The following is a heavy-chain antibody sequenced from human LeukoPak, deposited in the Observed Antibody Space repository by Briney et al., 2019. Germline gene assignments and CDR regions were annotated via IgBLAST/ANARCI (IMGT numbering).Heavy chain of an antibody. Sequence: ASVKVSCKASGYTFTSYDINWVRQATGQGLEWMGWTNPNSGNTGYAQKFQGRVTMTRNTSISTAYMELSSLRSEDTAVYYCARVEVGATTIRFAFDIWGQGTMVTVSS. CDR2: TNPNSGNT. CDR3: ARVEVGATTIRFAFDI. J-gene: IGHJ3*02. D-gene: IGHD1-26*01. CDR1: GYTFTSYD. V-gene: IGHV1-8*01.